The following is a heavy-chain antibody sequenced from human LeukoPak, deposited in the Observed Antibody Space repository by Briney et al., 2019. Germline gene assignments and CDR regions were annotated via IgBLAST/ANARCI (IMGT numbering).Heavy chain of an antibody. D-gene: IGHD3-9*01. V-gene: IGHV1-24*01. J-gene: IGHJ3*02. Sequence: ASVKVSCKVSGYTLTELSMHWVRQAPGKGLEWMGGFDPEDGETIYAQKFQGRVTMTEDTSTDTAYMELSSLRSEDTAVYYCAPVLRYLADPDAFDIWGQGTMVTVSS. CDR2: FDPEDGET. CDR1: GYTLTELS. CDR3: APVLRYLADPDAFDI.